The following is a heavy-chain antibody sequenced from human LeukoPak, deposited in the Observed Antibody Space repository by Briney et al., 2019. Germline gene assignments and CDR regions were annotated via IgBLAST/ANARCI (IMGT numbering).Heavy chain of an antibody. J-gene: IGHJ5*02. CDR3: ARDRSMIPDNWFDP. CDR1: GGSFSGYY. V-gene: IGHV4-34*01. CDR2: INHSGST. D-gene: IGHD3-22*01. Sequence: SETLSLTCAVYGGSFSGYYWSWIRQPPGKGLEWIGEINHSGSTNYNPSLKSRVTISVDTSKNQFSLKLSSVTAADTAVYYCARDRSMIPDNWFDPWGQGTLVTVSS.